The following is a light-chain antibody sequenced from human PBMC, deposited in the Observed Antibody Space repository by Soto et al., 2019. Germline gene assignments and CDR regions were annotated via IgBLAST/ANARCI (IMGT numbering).Light chain of an antibody. CDR3: TSYAGRKNPNVV. CDR2: GVT. V-gene: IGLV2-8*01. CDR1: SSDVGAYNY. Sequence: QSALTQPPSSSGSPGQSVTISCTGTSSDVGAYNYVSCYQHHPGKAPKLMIYGVTKRPSGVPDRFSGSKSGNTASLTVSGLQAEDEAGYYCTSYAGRKNPNVVFGGGTKLTVL. J-gene: IGLJ2*01.